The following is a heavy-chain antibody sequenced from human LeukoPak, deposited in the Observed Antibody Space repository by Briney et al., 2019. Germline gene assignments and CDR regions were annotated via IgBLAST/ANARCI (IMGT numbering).Heavy chain of an antibody. D-gene: IGHD3-22*01. Sequence: PGGSLRLSCAASGFTFSDHYMDWVRQAPGKGLEWVGRIRNKAKSYTTEYAASVKGRFTISRDDSKNSLYLQMNSLKTEDTAVYYCARVVSGYYTWGQGTLVTVSS. CDR1: GFTFSDHY. CDR2: IRNKAKSYTT. CDR3: ARVVSGYYT. J-gene: IGHJ4*02. V-gene: IGHV3-72*01.